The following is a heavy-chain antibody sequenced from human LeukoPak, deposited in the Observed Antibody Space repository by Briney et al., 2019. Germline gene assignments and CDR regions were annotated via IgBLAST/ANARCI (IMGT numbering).Heavy chain of an antibody. CDR2: ISGGGGST. J-gene: IGHJ6*03. CDR1: GFTFSSYA. V-gene: IGHV3-23*01. Sequence: GGSLRLSCAASGFTFSSYAMSWVRQAPGKGLEWVSAISGGGGSTYYADSVKGRFTISRDNSKNTLYLQMNSLRAEDTAVYYCAKGSTSIPRYYYMDVWGKGTTVTVSS. D-gene: IGHD6-6*01. CDR3: AKGSTSIPRYYYMDV.